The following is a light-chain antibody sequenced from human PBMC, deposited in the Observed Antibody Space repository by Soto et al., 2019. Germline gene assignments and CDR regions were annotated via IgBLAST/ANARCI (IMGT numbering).Light chain of an antibody. V-gene: IGLV2-14*01. CDR2: DVS. Sequence: QSALTQPASVSGSPGQSITISCTGTTSDIGGYNYVSWYQQHPGKAPKLMIYDVSNRPSGVSDRFSGSKSGNTASLTISGLQAEDESDYYFSSFTDTNTYVVLGGGTKLTVL. CDR1: TSDIGGYNY. J-gene: IGLJ2*01. CDR3: SSFTDTNTYVV.